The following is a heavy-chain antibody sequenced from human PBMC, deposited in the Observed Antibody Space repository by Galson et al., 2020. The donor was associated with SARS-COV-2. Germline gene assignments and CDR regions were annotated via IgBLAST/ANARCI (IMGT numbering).Heavy chain of an antibody. Sequence: SQTLSLTCTVSDGSVSSGNYFWSWIRQPPGKGLEWIAYIYHNGNTKYNPSLKSRVTISVDTSKNQFSLQLSSVTAADTAVYYCARAVVATSSRHDYWGQGTLVTVSS. V-gene: IGHV4-61*01. CDR2: IYHNGNT. CDR3: ARAVVATSSRHDY. J-gene: IGHJ4*02. D-gene: IGHD5-12*01. CDR1: DGSVSSGNYF.